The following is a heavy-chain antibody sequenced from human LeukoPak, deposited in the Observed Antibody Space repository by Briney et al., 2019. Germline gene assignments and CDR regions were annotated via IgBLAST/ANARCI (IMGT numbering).Heavy chain of an antibody. D-gene: IGHD3-16*01. Sequence: SVKVSCKASGYTFTSYDINWVRQAPGQGLEWMGRIIPILGIANYAQKFQGRVTITADKSTSTAYMELSSLRSEDTAVYYCARGDYDYVWGSYPLGYWGQGTLVTVSS. CDR1: GYTFTSYD. CDR2: IIPILGIA. V-gene: IGHV1-69*04. J-gene: IGHJ4*02. CDR3: ARGDYDYVWGSYPLGY.